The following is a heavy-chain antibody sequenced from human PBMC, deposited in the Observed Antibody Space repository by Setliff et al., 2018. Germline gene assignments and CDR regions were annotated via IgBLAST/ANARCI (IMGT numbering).Heavy chain of an antibody. V-gene: IGHV4-39*01. CDR1: GGPINSDRCY. Sequence: PSETLSLTCTVSGGPINSDRCYWGWIRQPPGKGLEWIGSMYSSGSTYYNPSLKSRVTISVDTSQNQFSLKLSSVTAADTAAYYCASHPRVTIFGVVAFDYWGQGTQVTVSS. D-gene: IGHD3-3*01. J-gene: IGHJ4*02. CDR2: MYSSGST. CDR3: ASHPRVTIFGVVAFDY.